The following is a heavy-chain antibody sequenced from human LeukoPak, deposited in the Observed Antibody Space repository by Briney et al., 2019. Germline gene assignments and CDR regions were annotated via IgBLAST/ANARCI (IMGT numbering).Heavy chain of an antibody. CDR1: GFTFSSFW. CDR3: ARDRSYGDFAWGY. V-gene: IGHV3-74*01. D-gene: IGHD4-17*01. CDR2: INTDGSST. J-gene: IGHJ4*02. Sequence: GGSLRLSCAASGFTFSSFWMHWVRQVPGKGLVWVSRINTDGSSTNYADSVKGRFTISRHSSKNTVYLQMNSLRAEDTAVYYCARDRSYGDFAWGYWGQGTLVTVSS.